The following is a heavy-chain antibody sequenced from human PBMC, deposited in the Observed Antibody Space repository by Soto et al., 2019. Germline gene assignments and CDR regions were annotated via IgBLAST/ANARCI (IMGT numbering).Heavy chain of an antibody. V-gene: IGHV4-61*01. J-gene: IGHJ4*02. CDR2: IYYSGTT. Sequence: QVQLQESGPGLVKPSETLSLTCTVSGGSVSSGSYSWSWIRQPPGKGLEWIGYIYYSGTTNYNPSLRSXXTXSXXTSENQFSLKLSSMTAADTAVYYCARGGGSYYIAYWGQGTLVTVSS. CDR1: GGSVSSGSYS. CDR3: ARGGGSYYIAY. D-gene: IGHD1-26*01.